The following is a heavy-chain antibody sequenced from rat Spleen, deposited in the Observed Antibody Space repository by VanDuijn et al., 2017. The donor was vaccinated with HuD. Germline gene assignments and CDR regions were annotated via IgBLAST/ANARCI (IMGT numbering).Heavy chain of an antibody. V-gene: IGHV5S13*01. CDR1: GFTFSNFP. D-gene: IGHD1-9*01. Sequence: EVQLVESGGGLVQPGRSLKLSCAASGFTFSNFPMAWVRQAPKKGLEWVASISSGGGATYFPDSVKGRFTISRDNAKNSLYLQMDSLRSEDTASYYCARQYYAYTDWGQGTLVTVSS. J-gene: IGHJ3*01. CDR3: ARQYYAYTD. CDR2: ISSGGGAT.